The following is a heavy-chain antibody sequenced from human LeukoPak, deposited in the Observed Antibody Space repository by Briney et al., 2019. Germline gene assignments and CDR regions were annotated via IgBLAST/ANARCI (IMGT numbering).Heavy chain of an antibody. CDR3: ARGRGIPRRYFDL. V-gene: IGHV4-34*01. D-gene: IGHD1-14*01. Sequence: SETLSLTCAVYGGSFSGYYWNWIRQPPGKGLEWIGEINHSGSTNYNPSLKSRVTISVDTSKNQFSLKLSSVTAADTAVYYCARGRGIPRRYFDLWGRGTLVTVSS. CDR2: INHSGST. J-gene: IGHJ2*01. CDR1: GGSFSGYY.